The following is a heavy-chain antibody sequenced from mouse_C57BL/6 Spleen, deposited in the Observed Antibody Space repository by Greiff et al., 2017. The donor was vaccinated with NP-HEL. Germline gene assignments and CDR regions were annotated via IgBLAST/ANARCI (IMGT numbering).Heavy chain of an antibody. CDR3: ELTGTSCYFDY. CDR1: GYTFTSYW. D-gene: IGHD4-1*01. Sequence: VKLQQPGAELVKPGASVKLSCKASGYTFTSYWMQWVKQRPGQGLEWIGEIDPSDSYTNYNQKFKGKATLTVDTSSSTAYMQLSSLTSEDSAVYYCELTGTSCYFDYWGQGTTLTVSS. CDR2: IDPSDSYT. J-gene: IGHJ2*01. V-gene: IGHV1-50*01.